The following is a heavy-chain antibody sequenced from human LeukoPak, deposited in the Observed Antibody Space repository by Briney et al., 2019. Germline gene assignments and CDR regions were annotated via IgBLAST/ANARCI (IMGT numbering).Heavy chain of an antibody. CDR2: TNWNGGST. CDR1: GFTFDDYG. V-gene: IGHV3-20*04. CDR3: ARGTEVYYDSSSYYSY. J-gene: IGHJ4*02. D-gene: IGHD3-22*01. Sequence: PGGSLRLSCVASGFTFDDYGMGWVRQVPGKGLEWVSGTNWNGGSTGYADSVKGRFTISRDNAKTSLYLQMNSLRAEDTAFYYCARGTEVYYDSSSYYSYWGQGALVTVSS.